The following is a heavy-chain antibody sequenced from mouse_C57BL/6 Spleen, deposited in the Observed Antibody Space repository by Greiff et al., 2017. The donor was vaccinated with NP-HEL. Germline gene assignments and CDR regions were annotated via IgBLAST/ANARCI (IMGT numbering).Heavy chain of an antibody. Sequence: QVTLKESGAELVKPGASVKMSCKASGYTFTTYPIEWMKQNHGKSLEWIGNFHPYNDDTKYNEKFKGKATLTVEKSSSTVYLELSRLTSDDSAVYYCARRGDYDDGAWFAYWGQGTLVTVSA. V-gene: IGHV1-47*01. CDR3: ARRGDYDDGAWFAY. J-gene: IGHJ3*01. D-gene: IGHD2-4*01. CDR1: GYTFTTYP. CDR2: FHPYNDDT.